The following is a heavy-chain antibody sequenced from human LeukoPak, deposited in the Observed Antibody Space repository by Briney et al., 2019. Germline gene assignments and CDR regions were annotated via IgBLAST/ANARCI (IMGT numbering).Heavy chain of an antibody. Sequence: ASVKVSCKASGYXFTSYYMHWVRQAPGQGLEWMGLSNPSGVGTNYAQKLQGRVTMTRDTSTTTVYMELSSLRSEDTAVYYCASRLTKKHSWFDPWGQGTLVTVSS. CDR1: GYXFTSYY. D-gene: IGHD2-8*01. V-gene: IGHV1-46*01. J-gene: IGHJ5*02. CDR3: ASRLTKKHSWFDP. CDR2: SNPSGVGT.